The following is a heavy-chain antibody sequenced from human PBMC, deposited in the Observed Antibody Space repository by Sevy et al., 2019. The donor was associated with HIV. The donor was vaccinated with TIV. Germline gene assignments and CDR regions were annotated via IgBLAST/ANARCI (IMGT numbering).Heavy chain of an antibody. D-gene: IGHD2-15*01. CDR2: IDPGDSDI. V-gene: IGHV5-51*01. CDR3: ARHGPAQAAPLLDLIPGASYYGVDV. CDR1: GYNFTNFW. J-gene: IGHJ6*02. Sequence: GESLKISCKGSGYNFTNFWLAWVRQMPGKGLEWMGFIDPGDSDIRFSPSFQGQVTIAVDKSVSTAYLEWGSLRASDSAMYFCARHGPAQAAPLLDLIPGASYYGVDVWGQGTTVTVSS.